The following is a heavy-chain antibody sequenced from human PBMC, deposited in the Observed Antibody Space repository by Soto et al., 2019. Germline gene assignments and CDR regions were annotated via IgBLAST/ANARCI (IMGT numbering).Heavy chain of an antibody. CDR2: MNPNSGNT. Sequence: QVQLVQSGAEVKKPGASVKVSCKASGYTFTSYDINWVRQATGQGLEWMGWMNPNSGNTGYAQKFQGRVTMTRNTFISTAYMELSSLRSEDTAVYYCARATYYYDSSGYYYSYYYYGMDVWGQGTTVTVSS. CDR3: ARATYYYDSSGYYYSYYYYGMDV. D-gene: IGHD3-22*01. J-gene: IGHJ6*02. CDR1: GYTFTSYD. V-gene: IGHV1-8*01.